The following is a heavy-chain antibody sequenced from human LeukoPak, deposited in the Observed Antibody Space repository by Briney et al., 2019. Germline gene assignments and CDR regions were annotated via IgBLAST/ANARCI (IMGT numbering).Heavy chain of an antibody. CDR3: ARDLYYYDSSGYLR. CDR1: GFTFSSHG. CDR2: ISSSSSYI. J-gene: IGHJ4*02. D-gene: IGHD3-22*01. Sequence: GGTLRLSCAASGFTFSSHGMNWVRQAPGKGLEWVSSISSSSSYIYYADSVKGRFTISRDNAKNSLYLQMNSLRAEDTAVYYCARDLYYYDSSGYLRWGQGTLVTVSS. V-gene: IGHV3-21*01.